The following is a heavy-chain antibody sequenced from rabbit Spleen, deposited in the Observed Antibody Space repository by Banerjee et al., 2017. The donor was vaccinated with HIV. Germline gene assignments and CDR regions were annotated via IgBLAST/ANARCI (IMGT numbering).Heavy chain of an antibody. CDR1: GFDLSSYY. J-gene: IGHJ4*01. V-gene: IGHV1S45*01. CDR3: ARDSGGSGTDWNHYFTL. Sequence: QEQLEESGGDLVKPGASLTLTCTASGFDLSSYYMCWVRQGAGKGLEWIACIYISSSRSDYASWAKGRFTISKTSSTTVTLQMTRLTAADTATYFCARDSGGSGTDWNHYFTLWGPGTLVTVS. D-gene: IGHD1-1*01. CDR2: IYISSSRS.